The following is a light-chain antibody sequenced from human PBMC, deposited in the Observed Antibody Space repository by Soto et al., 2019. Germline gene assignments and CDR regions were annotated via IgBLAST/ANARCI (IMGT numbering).Light chain of an antibody. CDR3: QKCNSSPLT. J-gene: IGKJ4*01. V-gene: IGKV1-27*01. Sequence: DIQLTQSPSSLSASVGDRVTITCRASQDIREYLAWYQQKPGKVPKLLIYAASILQSGVPSRFSGSGSGTDFTLTISSLQPEDVATYYCQKCNSSPLTFGGGTKVEIK. CDR2: AAS. CDR1: QDIREY.